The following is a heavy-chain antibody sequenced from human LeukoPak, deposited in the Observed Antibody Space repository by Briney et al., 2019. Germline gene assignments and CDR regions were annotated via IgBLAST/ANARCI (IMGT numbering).Heavy chain of an antibody. CDR2: IYYSGST. CDR3: ARVNSERLLAGIAAAGTGASFDY. V-gene: IGHV4-39*07. Sequence: SETLSLTCTVSGGSISSYYWGWIRQPPGKGLEWIGSIYYSGSTYYNPSLKSRVTISVDTSKNQFSLKLSSVTAADTAVYYCARVNSERLLAGIAAAGTGASFDYWGQGTLVTVSS. J-gene: IGHJ4*02. CDR1: GGSISSYY. D-gene: IGHD6-13*01.